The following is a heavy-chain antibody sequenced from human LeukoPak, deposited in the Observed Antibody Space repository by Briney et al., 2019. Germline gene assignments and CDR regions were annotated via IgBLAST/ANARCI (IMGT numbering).Heavy chain of an antibody. V-gene: IGHV3-9*01. J-gene: IGHJ3*02. D-gene: IGHD3-22*01. Sequence: GGSLRLSCAASGFTFDDYAMHWVRQAPGKGLEWVSGISWNSGSIGYADSVKGRFTISRDNAKNSLYLQMNSLRAEDTALYYCAKDIGYYDSRVDAFDIWGQGTMVTVSS. CDR2: ISWNSGSI. CDR1: GFTFDDYA. CDR3: AKDIGYYDSRVDAFDI.